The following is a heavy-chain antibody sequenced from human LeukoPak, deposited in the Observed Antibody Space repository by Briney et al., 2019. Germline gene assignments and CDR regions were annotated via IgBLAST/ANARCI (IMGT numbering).Heavy chain of an antibody. CDR1: GFTFSSYG. CDR2: IRYDGSNK. J-gene: IGHJ4*02. CDR3: AISGGPGIAAAGTIDY. D-gene: IGHD6-13*01. Sequence: GGSLRLSCAASGFTFSSYGMHWVRQAPGKGLEWVAFIRYDGSNKYYADSVKGRFTISRDNSKNTLYLQMNSLRAEDTAVYYCAISGGPGIAAAGTIDYWGQGSLVTVTS. V-gene: IGHV3-30*02.